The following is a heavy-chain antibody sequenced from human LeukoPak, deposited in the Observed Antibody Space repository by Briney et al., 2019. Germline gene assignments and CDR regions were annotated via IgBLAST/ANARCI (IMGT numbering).Heavy chain of an antibody. CDR2: LFFGGST. Sequence: SETLSLTCTVSGASISTFYWSWIRQPPGKGLEWIGYLFFGGSTNYNPSLKSRVTISSDTSKNQLSLKLTSVTAADTAVYYCARVGGGWSFDYLGQGTLVTVSS. V-gene: IGHV4-59*01. CDR3: ARVGGGWSFDY. CDR1: GASISTFY. J-gene: IGHJ4*02. D-gene: IGHD6-19*01.